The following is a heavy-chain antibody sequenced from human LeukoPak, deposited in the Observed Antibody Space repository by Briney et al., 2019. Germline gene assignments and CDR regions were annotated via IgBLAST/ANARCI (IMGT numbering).Heavy chain of an antibody. CDR3: ARGETGTRGNWFDP. Sequence: PSETLSLTCTVSGGSISSGGYYWSWIRQPPGKGLEWIGRIYTSGSTNYNPSLKSRVTISVDTSKNQFSLKLSSVTAADTAVYYCARGETGTRGNWFDPWGQGTLVTVSS. V-gene: IGHV4-61*02. J-gene: IGHJ5*02. CDR1: GGSISSGGYY. D-gene: IGHD1-7*01. CDR2: IYTSGST.